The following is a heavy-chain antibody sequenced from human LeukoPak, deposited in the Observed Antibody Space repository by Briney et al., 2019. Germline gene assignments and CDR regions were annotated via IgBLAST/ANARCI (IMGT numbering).Heavy chain of an antibody. D-gene: IGHD3-22*01. CDR3: ARERDYYDSSGSPSY. Sequence: SETLSLTCTVSGGSISSRSYYWGWIRQPPGKGLEWIGSIYYSGSTYYNPSLKSRVTISVDTSKNEFSLKVRSVTAADTAVYYCARERDYYDSSGSPSYWGQGTLVTVSS. CDR2: IYYSGST. V-gene: IGHV4-39*07. J-gene: IGHJ4*02. CDR1: GGSISSRSYY.